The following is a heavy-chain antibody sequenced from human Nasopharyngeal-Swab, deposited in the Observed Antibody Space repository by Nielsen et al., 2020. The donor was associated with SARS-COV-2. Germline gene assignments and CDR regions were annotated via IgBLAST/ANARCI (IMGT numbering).Heavy chain of an antibody. V-gene: IGHV4-34*01. CDR1: GGSFSGYY. J-gene: IGHJ5*02. Sequence: SETLSLTCAVYGGSFSGYYWSWIRQPPGKGLEWIGEINHSGSTNYNPSLKSRVTISVDTSKNQFSLKLTSVTAADTAVYYCAREYCSGGSCYSPVGRKRNWFDPWGQGTLVTASS. CDR3: AREYCSGGSCYSPVGRKRNWFDP. D-gene: IGHD2-15*01. CDR2: INHSGST.